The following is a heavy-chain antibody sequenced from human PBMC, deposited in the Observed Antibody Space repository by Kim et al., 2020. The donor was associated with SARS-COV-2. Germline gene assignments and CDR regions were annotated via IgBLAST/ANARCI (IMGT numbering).Heavy chain of an antibody. CDR3: ARVNGGSYPFDY. V-gene: IGHV4-34*01. J-gene: IGHJ4*02. D-gene: IGHD1-26*01. CDR2: INHSGST. CDR1: GGSFSGYY. Sequence: SETLSLTCAVYGGSFSGYYWSWIRQPPGKGLEWIGEINHSGSTNYNPSLKSRVTISVDTSKNQFSLKLSSVTAADTAVYYCARVNGGSYPFDYWGQGTLV.